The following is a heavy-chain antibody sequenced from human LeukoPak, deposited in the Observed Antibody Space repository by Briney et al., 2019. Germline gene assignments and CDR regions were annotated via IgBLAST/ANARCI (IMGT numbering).Heavy chain of an antibody. CDR2: IYYSGST. D-gene: IGHD4-11*01. CDR1: GFTFSSYS. J-gene: IGHJ3*02. Sequence: LRLSCAASGFTFSSYSMNWVRQPPGKGLEWIGYIYYSGSTYYNPSLKSRVTISVDTSKNQFSLKLSSVTAADTAVYYCARDHDGYSLGSHAFDIWGQGTMVTVSS. V-gene: IGHV4-30-4*08. CDR3: ARDHDGYSLGSHAFDI.